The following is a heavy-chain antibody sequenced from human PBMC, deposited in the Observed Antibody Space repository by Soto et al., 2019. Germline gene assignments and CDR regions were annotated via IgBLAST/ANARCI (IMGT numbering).Heavy chain of an antibody. J-gene: IGHJ2*01. Sequence: QVQLVESGGGVVQPGRSLRLSCAASGFTFSSYAMHWVRQAPGKGLEWGAVISYDGSNKYYADSVKGRFTISRDNSKNTLYLQMNGLRAEDTAVYYCARDPLWGTAMVLWYFDLWGRGTLVTVSS. V-gene: IGHV3-30-3*01. D-gene: IGHD5-18*01. CDR1: GFTFSSYA. CDR3: ARDPLWGTAMVLWYFDL. CDR2: ISYDGSNK.